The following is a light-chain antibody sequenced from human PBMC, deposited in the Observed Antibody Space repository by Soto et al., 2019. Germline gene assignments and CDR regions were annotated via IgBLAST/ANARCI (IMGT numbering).Light chain of an antibody. CDR1: QDITNS. V-gene: IGKV1-27*01. CDR2: AAS. Sequence: DIQMTQSPSSLSASVGHRVTITCRASQDITNSLAWYQQKPGKVPELLIYAASTLQSGVPSRFSGSGSGTDFNLTISSLQAEDVATYYCHTYDSAPWTFGQGTRVEIK. J-gene: IGKJ1*01. CDR3: HTYDSAPWT.